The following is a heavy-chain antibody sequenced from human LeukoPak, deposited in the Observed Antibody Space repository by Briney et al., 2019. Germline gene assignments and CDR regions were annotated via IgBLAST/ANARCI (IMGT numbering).Heavy chain of an antibody. J-gene: IGHJ4*02. V-gene: IGHV4-39*01. CDR2: IYYSGST. CDR3: ATPGGYSYGYRCCYFDY. D-gene: IGHD5-18*01. Sequence: SETLSLTCTVSGGSISSSSYYWGWIRQPPGKGLEWIGSIYYSGSTYYNPSLKSRVTISVGTSKNQFSLKLSSVTAADTAVYYCATPGGYSYGYRCCYFDYWGQGTLVTVSS. CDR1: GGSISSSSYY.